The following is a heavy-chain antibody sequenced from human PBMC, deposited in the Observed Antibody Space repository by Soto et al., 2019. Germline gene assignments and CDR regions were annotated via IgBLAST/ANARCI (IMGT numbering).Heavy chain of an antibody. J-gene: IGHJ5*02. V-gene: IGHV4-31*03. CDR3: ARDPGIAAAGYWFDP. D-gene: IGHD6-13*01. CDR1: DGYISSGGYY. CDR2: IYYSGST. Sequence: SETLSLTCTVSDGYISSGGYYWSWIRQHPGKGLEWIGYIYYSGSTYYNPSLKSRVTISVDTSKNQFSLKLSSVTAADTAVYYCARDPGIAAAGYWFDPWGQGTLVTVSS.